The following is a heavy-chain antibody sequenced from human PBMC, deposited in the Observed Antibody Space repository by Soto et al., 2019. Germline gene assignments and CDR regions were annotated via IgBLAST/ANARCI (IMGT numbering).Heavy chain of an antibody. CDR3: TREPVSNPRFFDP. Sequence: QLQLQESGPGRVKPSETLSLTCTVSGGSVISGSYYWTWLRQPPGRGLELIGKIYYTGDTQYNPSLKGRVTMSVDSSRNQFYLKQKSVTAADTAVYYCTREPVSNPRFFDPWGEGTLVTVSS. V-gene: IGHV4-61*01. CDR2: IYYTGDT. CDR1: GGSVISGSYY. D-gene: IGHD4-4*01. J-gene: IGHJ5*02.